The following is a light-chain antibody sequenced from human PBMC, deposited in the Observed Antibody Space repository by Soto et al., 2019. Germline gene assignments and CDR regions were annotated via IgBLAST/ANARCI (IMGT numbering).Light chain of an antibody. Sequence: EIVLTQSPATLSSFPGDRVTLSCRASQYINTRLAWYQHRPGQAHRLLIYQTYIRAAGIPARFSASGSGTDFTLTIRDVQPEDFALYYCNQRQSWPRTVGQGTKVDIK. CDR3: NQRQSWPRT. J-gene: IGKJ1*01. CDR1: QYINTR. V-gene: IGKV3-11*01. CDR2: QTY.